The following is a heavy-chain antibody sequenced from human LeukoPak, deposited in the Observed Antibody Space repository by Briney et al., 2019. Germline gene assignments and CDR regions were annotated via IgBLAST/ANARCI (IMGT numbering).Heavy chain of an antibody. CDR2: IYHSGST. D-gene: IGHD1-26*01. CDR3: ARHRYRSGSDWIDP. CDR1: GGSISSSYYY. V-gene: IGHV4-39*01. J-gene: IGHJ5*02. Sequence: SETLSLTCTVSGGSISSSYYYWGWIRQPPGKGLEWIVSIYHSGSTFYNPSLKSRVTISVDTSKNQFSLKLSSVTAADTAVYYCARHRYRSGSDWIDPWGQGTLVTVSS.